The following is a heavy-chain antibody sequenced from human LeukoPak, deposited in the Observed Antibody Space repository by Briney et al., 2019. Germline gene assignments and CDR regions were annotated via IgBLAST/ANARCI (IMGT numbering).Heavy chain of an antibody. Sequence: GGSLRLSCAASGWSLSDYWMTWVRQAPGKGLECVGNIKFDGSEIYYLDSVRGRFSISRFNAKNSLYLQMNRLRVEDTAVYYCTRDLNHDSSGWGQGTLVTVSS. CDR3: TRDLNHDSSG. D-gene: IGHD3-22*01. J-gene: IGHJ4*02. CDR2: IKFDGSEI. CDR1: GWSLSDYW. V-gene: IGHV3-7*01.